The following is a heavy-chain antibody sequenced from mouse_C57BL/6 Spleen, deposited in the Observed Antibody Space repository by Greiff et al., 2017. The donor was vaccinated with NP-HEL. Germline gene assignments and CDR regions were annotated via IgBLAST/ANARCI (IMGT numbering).Heavy chain of an antibody. J-gene: IGHJ3*01. CDR2: IWSGGST. V-gene: IGHV2-2*01. D-gene: IGHD2-2*01. CDR3: ARSWGVTTWFAY. CDR1: GFSFTSYG. Sequence: QVQLQQSGPGLVQPSQSLSITCTVSGFSFTSYGVHWVRQSPGKGLEWLGVIWSGGSTDYNAAIIYRLSISKDNSKSQVFFKMHSLQADDNAIYYCARSWGVTTWFAYWGQGTLVTVSA.